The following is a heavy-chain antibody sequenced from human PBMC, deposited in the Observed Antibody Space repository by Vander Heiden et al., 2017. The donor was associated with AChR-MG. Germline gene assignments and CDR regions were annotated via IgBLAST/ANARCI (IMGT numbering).Heavy chain of an antibody. J-gene: IGHJ4*02. Sequence: EVHLVESGGDLVQRGGSLRLSCAASGFTFGNDWMDWVRQAPGKGLEWVANIKEDGSEKYYVDSVKGRFTISRDNAKRSLYLQMNNLRAEDTAIYYCSRSLNYWGQGTLVTVSS. CDR3: SRSLNY. CDR2: IKEDGSEK. V-gene: IGHV3-7*01. CDR1: GFTFGNDW.